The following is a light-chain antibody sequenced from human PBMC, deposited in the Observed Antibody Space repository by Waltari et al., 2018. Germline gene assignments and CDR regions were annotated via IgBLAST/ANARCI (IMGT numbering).Light chain of an antibody. Sequence: QSALTQPPSASRSPGQSITLSCPRSSTDVEGHEPVFCYQQHPGKAPKLLIYEVTKRPSGVPDRFSGSKSDNTASLAVSGLQAEDEADYYCSSYAGGSSLMFGGGTKLTVL. V-gene: IGLV2-8*01. CDR2: EVT. CDR3: SSYAGGSSLM. J-gene: IGLJ3*02. CDR1: STDVEGHEP.